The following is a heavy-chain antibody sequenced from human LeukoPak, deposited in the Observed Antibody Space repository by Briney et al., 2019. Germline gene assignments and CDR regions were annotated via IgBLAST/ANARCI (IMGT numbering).Heavy chain of an antibody. CDR2: INHRGYT. D-gene: IGHD5-12*01. CDR3: ARGQYTGYPTH. Sequence: PSETLSLTCAVYGGSFTDYYWSWIRRPPGKGLEWIGEINHRGYTNYNPSLKSRVSVSVDTSKNQFSLKLSSVTAADTAVYYSARGQYTGYPTHWGQGTLVTVSS. V-gene: IGHV4-34*01. CDR1: GGSFTDYY. J-gene: IGHJ4*02.